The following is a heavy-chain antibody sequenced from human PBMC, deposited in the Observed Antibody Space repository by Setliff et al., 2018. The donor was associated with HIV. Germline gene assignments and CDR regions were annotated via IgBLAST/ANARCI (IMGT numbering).Heavy chain of an antibody. Sequence: PSETLSLTCTVSGGSISSSSYYWGWIRQPPGKGLEWIGSIYYSGSTYYNPSLQSRVTISVHTSKNHFSLKLSSVTAADTALYYCARHAPSGELYYFDYWGQGTLVTVSS. CDR3: ARHAPSGELYYFDY. CDR2: IYYSGST. V-gene: IGHV4-39*01. J-gene: IGHJ4*02. CDR1: GGSISSSSYY. D-gene: IGHD3-10*01.